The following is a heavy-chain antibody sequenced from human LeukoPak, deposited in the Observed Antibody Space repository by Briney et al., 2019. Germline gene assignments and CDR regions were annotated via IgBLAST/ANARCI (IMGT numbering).Heavy chain of an antibody. CDR1: GFIFTNYAIYA. CDR2: ISGNGGNT. Sequence: PGGSLRLSCAASGFIFTNYAIYAMSWVRQAPGKGLEWVSVISGNGGNTYYADSVKGRFTISKDNSKHTLFLQMNSLRAEDTAVYYCAKDRAGYCSSTSCFYDAFDLWGQGTMVTISS. CDR3: AKDRAGYCSSTSCFYDAFDL. D-gene: IGHD2-2*01. V-gene: IGHV3-23*01. J-gene: IGHJ3*01.